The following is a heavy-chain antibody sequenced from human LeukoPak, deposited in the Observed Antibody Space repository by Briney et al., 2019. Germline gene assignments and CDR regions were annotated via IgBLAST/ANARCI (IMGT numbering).Heavy chain of an antibody. V-gene: IGHV3-21*01. J-gene: IGHJ4*02. CDR1: GFTFSTYS. D-gene: IGHD3-22*01. Sequence: GGSLRLSCAASGFTFSTYSMNWVRQAPGKGLEWVSSISSSGSYIYYADSVKGRFTISRDNAKNSLYLQMNSLRAEDTAVYYCARGYYDGSGYFDFWGQGTLVTVSS. CDR2: ISSSGSYI. CDR3: ARGYYDGSGYFDF.